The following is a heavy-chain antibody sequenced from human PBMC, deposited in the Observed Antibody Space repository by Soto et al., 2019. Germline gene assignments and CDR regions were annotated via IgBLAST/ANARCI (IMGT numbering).Heavy chain of an antibody. V-gene: IGHV1-3*01. CDR3: AGGEGRAAQSYYYYMDV. CDR2: INAGNGNT. J-gene: IGHJ6*03. CDR1: GYTFTSYA. Sequence: ASVKVSCKASGYTFTSYAMHWVRQAPGQRLEWMGWINAGNGNTKYPQKFQGRVTITRDTSASTAYMELSSLRSEDTAVYYCAGGEGRAAQSYYYYMDVWGKGTTVTVSS.